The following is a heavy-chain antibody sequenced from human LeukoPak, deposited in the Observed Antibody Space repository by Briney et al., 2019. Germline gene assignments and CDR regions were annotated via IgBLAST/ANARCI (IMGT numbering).Heavy chain of an antibody. V-gene: IGHV1-18*01. CDR2: ISAYKGNT. Sequence: ASVKVSCKASGYTFTSYGISWVRQAPGQGLEWMGWISAYKGNTNYAQKLQGRVTMTTDTSTSTAYMELRSLRSDDTAVYYCARTLYDDGSQDIVVVVAASTLDYWGQGTLVTVSS. J-gene: IGHJ4*02. CDR3: ARTLYDDGSQDIVVVVAASTLDY. D-gene: IGHD2-15*01. CDR1: GYTFTSYG.